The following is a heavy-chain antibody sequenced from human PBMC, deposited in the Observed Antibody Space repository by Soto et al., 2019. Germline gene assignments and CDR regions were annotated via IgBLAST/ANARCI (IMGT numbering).Heavy chain of an antibody. Sequence: SETLSLTCTVSGGSISSGGYYWSWIRQHPGKGLEWIGYIYYSGSTYYNPSLKSRVTISVDTSKNQFSLKLSSVTAADTAVYYCARESRSSWYNWFDPWGQGTMVTVYS. V-gene: IGHV4-31*03. CDR2: IYYSGST. J-gene: IGHJ5*02. D-gene: IGHD6-13*01. CDR3: ARESRSSWYNWFDP. CDR1: GGSISSGGYY.